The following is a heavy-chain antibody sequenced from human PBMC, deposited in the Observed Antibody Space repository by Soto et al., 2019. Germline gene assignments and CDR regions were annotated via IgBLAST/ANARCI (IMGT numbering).Heavy chain of an antibody. J-gene: IGHJ4*02. Sequence: ALVKVSCKASGYTFASYAMHWVRQAPGQRLEWMGWINAGNGNTKYSQKFQGRVTITRDTSASTAYMELSSLRSEDTAVYYCARDSYLGTNGVCLDYWGQGTLVTVSS. CDR1: GYTFASYA. CDR3: ARDSYLGTNGVCLDY. V-gene: IGHV1-3*01. CDR2: INAGNGNT. D-gene: IGHD2-8*01.